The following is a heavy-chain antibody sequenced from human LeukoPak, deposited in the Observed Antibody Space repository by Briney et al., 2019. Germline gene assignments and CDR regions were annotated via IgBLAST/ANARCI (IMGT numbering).Heavy chain of an antibody. Sequence: GGSLRLSCAASGFTFSSYAMSWVRQAPGKGLERVSSITASGGSTFYADSVKGRFTISRDNSKNTLFLQMNYLRAEDTAVYFCADRQQYSFDYWGQGTLVTVSS. J-gene: IGHJ4*02. CDR3: ADRQQYSFDY. CDR2: ITASGGST. V-gene: IGHV3-23*01. CDR1: GFTFSSYA. D-gene: IGHD1/OR15-1a*01.